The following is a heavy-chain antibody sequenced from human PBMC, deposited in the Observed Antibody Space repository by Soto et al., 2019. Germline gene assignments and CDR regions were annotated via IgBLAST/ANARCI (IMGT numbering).Heavy chain of an antibody. CDR1: VFSLSTSGMV. CDR2: IYWDDDK. V-gene: IGHV2-5*02. J-gene: IGHJ5*02. D-gene: IGHD6-13*01. Sequence: QITLKESGPTLVKHTQALTLTCTFSVFSLSTSGMVVGWIRQPPGKALEWLALIYWDDDKRYSPSLTSRLTIPKDTSKNQVVLTMTNMDPVDTASYYCAHRLLYSRSWYGGDWFYPWGQGTLVTVSS. CDR3: AHRLLYSRSWYGGDWFYP.